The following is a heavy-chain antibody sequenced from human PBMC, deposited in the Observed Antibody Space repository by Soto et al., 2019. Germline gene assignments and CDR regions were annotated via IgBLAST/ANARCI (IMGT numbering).Heavy chain of an antibody. V-gene: IGHV1-18*01. CDR2: ISVYSGKT. CDR3: ARYRGGYFDY. Sequence: QVQLVQSGAEVKKPGASVKVSCKASGYIFTSHGIAWVRQAPGQGLEWMGWISVYSGKTTYSEKFQGTVTMTTDQSPTTAYMELRSLRSDDTAVYYCARYRGGYFDYWGQGTLVIVSS. D-gene: IGHD2-2*01. CDR1: GYIFTSHG. J-gene: IGHJ4*02.